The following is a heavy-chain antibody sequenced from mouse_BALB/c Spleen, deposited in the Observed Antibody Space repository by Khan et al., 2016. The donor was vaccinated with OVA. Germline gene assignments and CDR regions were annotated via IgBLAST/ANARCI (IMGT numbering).Heavy chain of an antibody. D-gene: IGHD1-1*01. J-gene: IGHJ3*01. V-gene: IGHV5-6*01. Sequence: EVQLVESGGDLVKPGGSLKLSCAASGFTFSTYGMSWVRQTPDKRLEWVATVSTGGSYTYYPDSVKGRFTISSDNAKNTLYLQMSGLKSEDTAMFYGTRVAYYYDSEGFAYWGQGTLVTVAA. CDR3: TRVAYYYDSEGFAY. CDR2: VSTGGSYT. CDR1: GFTFSTYG.